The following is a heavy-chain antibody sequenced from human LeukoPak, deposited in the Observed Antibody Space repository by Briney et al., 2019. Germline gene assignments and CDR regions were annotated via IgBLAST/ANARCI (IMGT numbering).Heavy chain of an antibody. CDR3: ARLLVVAATYFDY. D-gene: IGHD2-15*01. CDR2: IYYSGST. V-gene: IGHV4-39*01. CDR1: GGSISSSIYY. Sequence: SETLSLTCTVSGGSISSSIYYWGWIRQPPGKGLEWIGSIYYSGSTYYNPSLKSRVTISVDTSKNQFSLKLSSVTAADTAVYYCARLLVVAATYFDYWGQGTLVTVSS. J-gene: IGHJ4*02.